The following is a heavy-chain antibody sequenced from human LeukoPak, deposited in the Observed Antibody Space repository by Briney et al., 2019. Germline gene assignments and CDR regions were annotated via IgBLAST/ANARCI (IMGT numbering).Heavy chain of an antibody. Sequence: GASVKVSCKASGYTFTGYYMHWVRQAPGQGLECMGWINPNSGGTNYAQKFQGRVTMTRDTSISTAYMELSRLRSDDTAVYYCARDKSLRSLYSYPDYWGQGTLVTVSS. V-gene: IGHV1-2*02. CDR2: INPNSGGT. J-gene: IGHJ4*02. D-gene: IGHD5-18*01. CDR3: ARDKSLRSLYSYPDY. CDR1: GYTFTGYY.